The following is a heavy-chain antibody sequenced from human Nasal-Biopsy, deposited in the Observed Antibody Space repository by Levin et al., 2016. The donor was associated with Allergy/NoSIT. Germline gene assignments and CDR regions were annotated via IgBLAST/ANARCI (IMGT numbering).Heavy chain of an antibody. V-gene: IGHV3-15*01. CDR3: TTDLGDSSGYYYVVGVPYSYHYMGV. J-gene: IGHJ6*03. D-gene: IGHD3-22*01. CDR2: IKSKTDGGTT. CDR1: GFTFNKAW. Sequence: GGSLRLSCEASGFTFNKAWMSWVRQAPGKGLEWVGRIKSKTDGGTTDYAEPVKGRFTISRDDSKNTLSLEMNSLKTEDTAVYYCTTDLGDSSGYYYVVGVPYSYHYMGVWGKGTTVTVSS.